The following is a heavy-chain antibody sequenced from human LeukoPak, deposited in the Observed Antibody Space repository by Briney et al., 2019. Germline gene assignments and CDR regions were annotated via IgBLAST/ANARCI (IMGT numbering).Heavy chain of an antibody. V-gene: IGHV3-23*01. J-gene: IGHJ3*02. CDR1: GFTFNSYA. CDR3: ARDDYSGRFSSQVIGALDI. D-gene: IGHD1-26*01. CDR2: ISGSGGST. Sequence: GGSLRLSFAASGFTFNSYAMSWVRQAAGKGLGWVSSISGSGGSTYYADSVKGRFTISRDNSKNTLYLQMNSLRAEDTAVYYCARDDYSGRFSSQVIGALDIWGQGTMVTVSS.